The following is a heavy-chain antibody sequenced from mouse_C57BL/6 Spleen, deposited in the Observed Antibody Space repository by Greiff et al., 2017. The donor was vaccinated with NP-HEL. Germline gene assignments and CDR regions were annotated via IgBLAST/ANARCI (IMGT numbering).Heavy chain of an antibody. CDR2: INPNNGGT. CDR1: GYTFTDYN. CDR3: ARRNGSSYEVYYAMDY. V-gene: IGHV1-22*01. Sequence: EVQLQQSGPELVKPGASVKMSCKASGYTFTDYNMHWVKQSHGKSLEWIGYINPNNGGTSYNQKFKGKATLTVNKSSSTAYMELRSLTSEDSAVYYCARRNGSSYEVYYAMDYWGQGTSVTVSS. J-gene: IGHJ4*01. D-gene: IGHD1-1*01.